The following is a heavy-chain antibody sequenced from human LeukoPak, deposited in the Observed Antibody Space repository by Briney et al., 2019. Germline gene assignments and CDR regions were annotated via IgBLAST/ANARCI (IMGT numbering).Heavy chain of an antibody. V-gene: IGHV1-69*05. CDR3: ARDPVGGYPSVVDWFDP. J-gene: IGHJ5*02. D-gene: IGHD5-12*01. CDR1: GGTFSSDA. CDR2: IIPIFGTA. Sequence: SVKVSCKASGGTFSSDAISWVRQAPGQGLEWMGRIIPIFGTANYAQKFQGRVTITTDESTSTAYMELSSLRSEDTAVYYCARDPVGGYPSVVDWFDPWGQGTLVTVSS.